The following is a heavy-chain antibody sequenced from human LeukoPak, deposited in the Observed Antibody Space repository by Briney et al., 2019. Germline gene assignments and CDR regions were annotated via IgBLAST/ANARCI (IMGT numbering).Heavy chain of an antibody. J-gene: IGHJ5*02. CDR2: IYHSGST. V-gene: IGHV4-4*02. Sequence: SETLSLTCAVSGASISSSNWWSWVRQSPGKGLEWIGEIYHSGSTNYNPSLKSRVTISVDKSENNFSLKVSSVTAADTAVYYCARLRFITGTTNNWFDPWGQGTLVTVSS. D-gene: IGHD1-7*01. CDR1: GASISSSNW. CDR3: ARLRFITGTTNNWFDP.